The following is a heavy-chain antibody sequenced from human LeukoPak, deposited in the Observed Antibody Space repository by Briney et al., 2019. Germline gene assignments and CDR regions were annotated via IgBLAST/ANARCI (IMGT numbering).Heavy chain of an antibody. J-gene: IGHJ3*02. Sequence: ASVKVSCKASGYTFTGYYMHWVRQAPGQGLEWMGWINPNSGGTNYAQKFQGRVTMTRDTSISTAYMELSRLRSDDTAVCYCGRRHSSSWYGIYAFDIWGQGTMVTVSS. CDR1: GYTFTGYY. V-gene: IGHV1-2*02. CDR2: INPNSGGT. D-gene: IGHD6-13*01. CDR3: GRRHSSSWYGIYAFDI.